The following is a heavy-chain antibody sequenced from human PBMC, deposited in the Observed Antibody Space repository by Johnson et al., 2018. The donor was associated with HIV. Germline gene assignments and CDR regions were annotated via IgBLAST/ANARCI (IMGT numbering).Heavy chain of an antibody. CDR1: GFTFDDYA. V-gene: IGHV3-23*04. Sequence: VQLVESGGVVVQPGGSLRLSCAASGFTFDDYAMHWVRQAPGKGLEWVSTISGSGGSTYYADSVKARFTISRDNSKNTLYLQMNSLRAEDTADYYCAKLYAPQFPDAFDIWGQGTMVTVSS. CDR2: ISGSGGST. CDR3: AKLYAPQFPDAFDI. J-gene: IGHJ3*02. D-gene: IGHD3-16*01.